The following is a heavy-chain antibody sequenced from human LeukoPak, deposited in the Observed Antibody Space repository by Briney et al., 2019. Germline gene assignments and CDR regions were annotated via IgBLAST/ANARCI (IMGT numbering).Heavy chain of an antibody. CDR1: GGSISSYY. CDR3: ARASETYCSGGSCYLFDP. Sequence: SETLSLTCTVSGGSISSYYWSWIRQPPGKGREWIGYIYYSGSTNYNPSLKSRVTISVDTSKNQFSLKLSSVTAADTAVYYCARASETYCSGGSCYLFDPWGQGTLVTVSS. D-gene: IGHD2-15*01. CDR2: IYYSGST. J-gene: IGHJ5*02. V-gene: IGHV4-59*01.